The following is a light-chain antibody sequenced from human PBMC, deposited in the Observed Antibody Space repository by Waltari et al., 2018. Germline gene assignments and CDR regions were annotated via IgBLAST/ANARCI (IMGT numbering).Light chain of an antibody. J-gene: IGKJ1*01. CDR2: GAS. Sequence: EIVLTQSPATLSVSPGDTVTLSCRASQSVSSGLGWYHQKRGQSPRLLIFGASTRATGVTARFSGSGSGTDFTLTISSLQSEDFGFYYCQQYNNLGPWTFGQGTKVELK. CDR3: QQYNNLGPWT. V-gene: IGKV3-15*01. CDR1: QSVSSG.